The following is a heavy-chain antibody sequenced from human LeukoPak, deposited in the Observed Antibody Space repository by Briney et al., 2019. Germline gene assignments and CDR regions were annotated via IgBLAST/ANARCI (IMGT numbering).Heavy chain of an antibody. D-gene: IGHD6-13*01. CDR2: ISYDGSNK. J-gene: IGHJ6*04. V-gene: IGHV3-30-3*01. CDR3: ARDFKQQLVSFYYYGMDV. Sequence: GGSLRLSCAASGFTFSSYAMHWVRQAPGKGLEWVAVISYDGSNKYYADSVKGRFTISRDNSKNTLYLQMNSLRAEDTAVYYCARDFKQQLVSFYYYGMDVWGKGTTVTVSS. CDR1: GFTFSSYA.